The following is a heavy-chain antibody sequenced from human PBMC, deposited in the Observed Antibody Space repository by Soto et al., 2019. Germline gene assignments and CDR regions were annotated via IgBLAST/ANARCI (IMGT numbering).Heavy chain of an antibody. CDR3: AKGVITGTRTYYMDV. CDR2: ISGSGGST. Sequence: PGGSLRLSCASSGFTFSSHAMHWVRQAPGKGLEWVSAISGSGGSTYYADSVKGRFTISRDNSKNTLYLQMNSLRAEDTAVYYCAKGVITGTRTYYMDVWGKGTTVTVSS. J-gene: IGHJ6*03. CDR1: GFTFSSHA. D-gene: IGHD1-7*01. V-gene: IGHV3-23*01.